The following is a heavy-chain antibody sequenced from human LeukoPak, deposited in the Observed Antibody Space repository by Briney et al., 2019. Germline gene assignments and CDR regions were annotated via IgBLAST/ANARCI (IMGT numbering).Heavy chain of an antibody. CDR3: ARALHDAFDI. CDR1: GFTFGDYY. Sequence: GGSLRLSCAASGFTFGDYYMGWIRQAPGKGLEWVSYISSSGSTMLYPDSVKGRSTISRDNAKKSLYLQLNSLRAGDTAVYYCARALHDAFDIWGQGTMVTVSS. J-gene: IGHJ3*02. CDR2: ISSSGSTM. V-gene: IGHV3-11*01.